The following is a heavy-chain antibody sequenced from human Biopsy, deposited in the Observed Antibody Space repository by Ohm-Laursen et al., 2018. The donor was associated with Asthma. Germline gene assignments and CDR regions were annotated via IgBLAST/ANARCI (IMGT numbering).Heavy chain of an antibody. CDR3: ASDFPKDYVRYNFQF. D-gene: IGHD4-17*01. V-gene: IGHV1-24*01. CDR1: GYSLTDLS. CDR2: RDHEEGGT. Sequence: ASVKVSCKISGYSLTDLSMHWVRQAPGQGLEWMGGRDHEEGGTVNARRFQGRVTMTEDTSTDTAYMELSSLSSDDTAVYYCASDFPKDYVRYNFQFWGQGTLVTVSS. J-gene: IGHJ4*02.